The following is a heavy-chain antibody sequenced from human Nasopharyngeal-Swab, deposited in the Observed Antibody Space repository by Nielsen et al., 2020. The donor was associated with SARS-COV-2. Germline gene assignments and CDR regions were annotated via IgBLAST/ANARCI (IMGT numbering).Heavy chain of an antibody. CDR2: ISSNGGST. CDR3: VKLYSSSWYQGYYYYGMDV. Sequence: GESLKISCTASGFTFGDYAMHWVRQAPGKGLEYVSAISSNGGSTYYADSVKGRFTISRDNSKNTLYLQMSSLRAEDTAVYYCVKLYSSSWYQGYYYYGMDVWGQGTTVTVSS. D-gene: IGHD6-13*01. J-gene: IGHJ6*02. CDR1: GFTFGDYA. V-gene: IGHV3-64D*06.